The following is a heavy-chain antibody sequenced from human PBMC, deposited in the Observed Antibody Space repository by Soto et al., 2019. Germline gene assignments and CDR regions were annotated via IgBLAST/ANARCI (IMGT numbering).Heavy chain of an antibody. CDR2: IWYDGTTK. D-gene: IGHD5-12*01. CDR3: ARDVDRTSNLNWFET. V-gene: IGHV3-33*01. J-gene: IGHJ5*02. Sequence: PGGSLRLSCEVSGFSLSGYGMHWVRQAPGKGLEGVAVIWYDGTTKNYADSVKGRFTISRDRSKNTVYLQMDSLKVEDTAVYYGARDVDRTSNLNWFETWGKGVMVTAAS. CDR1: GFSLSGYG.